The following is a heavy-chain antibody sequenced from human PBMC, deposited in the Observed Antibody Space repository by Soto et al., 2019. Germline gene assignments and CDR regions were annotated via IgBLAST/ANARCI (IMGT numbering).Heavy chain of an antibody. CDR3: AAEYYYGGSDQRGRID. CDR2: IVVCSGNT. Sequence: SMEVSFKASGFTLTHSCMQWVRQARGPSLEWVRGIVVCSGNTNYAPEFQERVTINLGNAPFTPYMELSRLRSEDMAVYYCAAEYYYGGSDQRGRIDWGQGTLVTVSS. CDR1: GFTLTHSC. D-gene: IGHD3-22*01. J-gene: IGHJ4*02. V-gene: IGHV1-58*02.